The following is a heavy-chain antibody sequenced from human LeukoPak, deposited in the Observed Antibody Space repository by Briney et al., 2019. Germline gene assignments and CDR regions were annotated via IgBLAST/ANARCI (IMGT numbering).Heavy chain of an antibody. D-gene: IGHD3-22*01. Sequence: KPGGSLRLSCAASGFTFSTYNMNWVRQAPGKGLEWVSSITSDSRYMYYADSVKGRFTISRDNAKNSLYLQMNSLRAEDTAVYYCARVIDYYDNWFDPWGQGTLVTVSS. CDR1: GFTFSTYN. CDR2: ITSDSRYM. V-gene: IGHV3-21*01. J-gene: IGHJ5*02. CDR3: ARVIDYYDNWFDP.